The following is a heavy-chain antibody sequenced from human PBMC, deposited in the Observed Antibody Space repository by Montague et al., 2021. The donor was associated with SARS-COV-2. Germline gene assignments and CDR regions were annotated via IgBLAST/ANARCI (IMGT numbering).Heavy chain of an antibody. V-gene: IGHV4-39*07. CDR3: ARDVSKEVLLWFTTGYGFDV. CDR2: IYYSGST. CDR1: GGSISSSGYY. Sequence: SETLSLTCTVSGGSISSSGYYWGWIRQPPGKGLEWIGSIYYSGSTYYXPSLKSRVTISVDTSKNQFSLKLSSVTAADTAVYYCARDVSKEVLLWFTTGYGFDVWGQGTPVTVSS. D-gene: IGHD3-10*01. J-gene: IGHJ6*02.